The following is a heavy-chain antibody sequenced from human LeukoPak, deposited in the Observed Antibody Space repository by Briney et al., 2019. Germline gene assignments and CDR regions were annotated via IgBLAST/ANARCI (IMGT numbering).Heavy chain of an antibody. CDR1: GFTFSSYG. Sequence: GGSLRLSCAASGFTFSSYGMHWVRQAPGKGLEWVAVISYDGSNKYYADSVKGRFTISRDNSKNTLYLQMNSLRAEDTAVYYCARFLGSGSYYYYYGMDVWGQGTTVTVSS. J-gene: IGHJ6*02. CDR2: ISYDGSNK. V-gene: IGHV3-30*03. CDR3: ARFLGSGSYYYYYGMDV. D-gene: IGHD3-10*01.